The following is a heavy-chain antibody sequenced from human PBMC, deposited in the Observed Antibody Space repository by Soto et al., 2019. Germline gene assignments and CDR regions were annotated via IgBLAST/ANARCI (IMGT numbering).Heavy chain of an antibody. CDR3: ATGLVALVPAAIGQVQYYYYGMDV. CDR2: IDPSDSYT. CDR1: GYSFTRYW. J-gene: IGHJ6*02. D-gene: IGHD2-2*01. Sequence: LGESLKISCKGSGYSFTRYWISWVRQMPGKGLEWMGRIDPSDSYTNYSPSFQGHVTISADKSTSTAYLQWNSLKASDTAMYYCATGLVALVPAAIGQVQYYYYGMDVWGQGTTVTVSS. V-gene: IGHV5-10-1*01.